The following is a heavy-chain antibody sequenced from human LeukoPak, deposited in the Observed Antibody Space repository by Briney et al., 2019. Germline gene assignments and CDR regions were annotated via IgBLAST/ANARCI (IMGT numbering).Heavy chain of an antibody. D-gene: IGHD3-3*01. CDR3: ARDSYDFWSGYVASYYYMDV. J-gene: IGHJ6*03. V-gene: IGHV3-21*01. CDR1: GFTFSSYS. Sequence: GGSLRLSCAASGFTFSSYSRNWVRQAPGKGLEWVACISSSNSYIYYAYSVKDRFTIARDNAKNSLYPKMNSLRAEDTAASYCARDSYDFWSGYVASYYYMDVWGKGTTVTVSS. CDR2: ISSSNSYI.